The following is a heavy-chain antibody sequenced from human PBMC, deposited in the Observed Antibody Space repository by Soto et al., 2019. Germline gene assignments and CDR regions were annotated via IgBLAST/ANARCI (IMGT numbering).Heavy chain of an antibody. D-gene: IGHD3-10*01. CDR2: ISAYNGNT. V-gene: IGHV1-18*01. CDR3: AREIDEWFGELLGLNYYYGMDV. Sequence: GASVKISSTASGYTFTSSGVGWARQAPGQGLEWMGWISAYNGNTNYAQKLQGRVTMTTDTSTSTAYMELRSLRSDDTAVYYCAREIDEWFGELLGLNYYYGMDVWGQGTTVTVSS. CDR1: GYTFTSSG. J-gene: IGHJ6*02.